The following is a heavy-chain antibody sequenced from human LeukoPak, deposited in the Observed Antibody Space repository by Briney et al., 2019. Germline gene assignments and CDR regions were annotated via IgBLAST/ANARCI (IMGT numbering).Heavy chain of an antibody. CDR3: AKRGVVIRVFLVGFHKEAYYFDS. J-gene: IGHJ4*02. Sequence: GGSLRLSCAASGFTFSSYWMSWVRQAPGKGLEWVANIKQDGSEKYYVDSVKGRFTISRDNPKNTLYLQMNSLRAEDTAVYFCAKRGVVIRVFLVGFHKEAYYFDSWGQGALVTVSS. CDR2: IKQDGSEK. CDR1: GFTFSSYW. D-gene: IGHD3-10*01. V-gene: IGHV3-7*03.